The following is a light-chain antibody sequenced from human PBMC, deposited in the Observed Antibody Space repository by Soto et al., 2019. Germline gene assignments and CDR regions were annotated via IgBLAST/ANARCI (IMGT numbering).Light chain of an antibody. CDR3: QQFNSYPLLFT. Sequence: DIQLTQSPSFLSASVGDRVTITCRASQGINSYLAWYQQTPGKAPKLLIYATSTLQTGVPSRFSGSGSGTEFTLTISSLQPEDFATYYCQQFNSYPLLFTFGPGTRVAIK. CDR1: QGINSY. J-gene: IGKJ3*01. CDR2: ATS. V-gene: IGKV1-9*01.